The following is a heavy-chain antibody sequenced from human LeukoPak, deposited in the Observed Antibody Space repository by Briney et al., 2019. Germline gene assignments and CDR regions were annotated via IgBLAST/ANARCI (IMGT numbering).Heavy chain of an antibody. CDR1: EYTFTDYY. D-gene: IGHD3-3*01. CDR2: VDPEDGET. Sequence: ASVKVSCKVSEYTFTDYYMHWVQQAPGKGLEWMGLVDPEDGETIYAEKFQGRVTITADTSTDTACMELSSLRSEDTAVYYCATNPSITIFGVVPPRFDYWGQGTLVTVSS. CDR3: ATNPSITIFGVVPPRFDY. J-gene: IGHJ4*02. V-gene: IGHV1-69-2*01.